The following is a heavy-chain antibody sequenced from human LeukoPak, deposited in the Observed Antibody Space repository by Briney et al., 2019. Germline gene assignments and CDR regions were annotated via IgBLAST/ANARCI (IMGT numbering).Heavy chain of an antibody. V-gene: IGHV3-21*01. J-gene: IGHJ4*02. CDR2: ISSSSSNI. Sequence: GGSLRLSCAASGFTFSSYSMNWVRQAPGKGLEWVSSISSSSSNIYYADSVKGRFTISRDNAKNTLYLQMSRLRAEDTAVYYCAREGVTTGLYFDYWGQGTLVTVSS. CDR1: GFTFSSYS. D-gene: IGHD4-17*01. CDR3: AREGVTTGLYFDY.